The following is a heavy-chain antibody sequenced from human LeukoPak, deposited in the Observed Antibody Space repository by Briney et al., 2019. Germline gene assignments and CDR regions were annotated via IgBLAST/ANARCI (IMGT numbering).Heavy chain of an antibody. V-gene: IGHV1-69-2*01. Sequence: GATVKVSCKASGYTFTDYYIHWVQQAPGKGLEWMGRIDPADGETIYAEKFQDRVTMTADTSTDTAYMDLSSLRSEDTAVYYCVTGGPPYKWNDXXDAFD. D-gene: IGHD1-20*01. CDR3: VTGGPPYKWNDXXDAFD. J-gene: IGHJ3*02. CDR1: GYTFTDYY. CDR2: IDPADGET.